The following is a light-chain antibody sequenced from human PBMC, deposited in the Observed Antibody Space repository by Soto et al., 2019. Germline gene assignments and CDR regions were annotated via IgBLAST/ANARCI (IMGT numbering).Light chain of an antibody. CDR3: QQYYTIPIT. V-gene: IGKV4-1*01. Sequence: DIVMTQSPDSLAVSLGERATINFKSSQSVLYSSNNKNYLAWYQQKPGQPPKLLIYWASTRESGVPDRFSGSGSGTDFTLTISSLQAEDVAVYYCQQYYTIPITFGGGTKVDIK. J-gene: IGKJ4*01. CDR1: QSVLYSSNNKNY. CDR2: WAS.